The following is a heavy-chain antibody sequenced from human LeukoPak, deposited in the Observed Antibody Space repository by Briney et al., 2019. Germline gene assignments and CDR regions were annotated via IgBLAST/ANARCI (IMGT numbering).Heavy chain of an antibody. D-gene: IGHD7-27*01. CDR1: GYTFTGYY. J-gene: IGHJ6*02. Sequence: GASVKVSCKASGYTFTGYYMHWVRQAPGQGLEWMGWINPNSGGTNYAQKFQGRVTMTRDTSISTAYMELSRLRSDDTAVYYCAGPDSGYYYYGMDVWGQGTTVTVSS. V-gene: IGHV1-2*02. CDR3: AGPDSGYYYYGMDV. CDR2: INPNSGGT.